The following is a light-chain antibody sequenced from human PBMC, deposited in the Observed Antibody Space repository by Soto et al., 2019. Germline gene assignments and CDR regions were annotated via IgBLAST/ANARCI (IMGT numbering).Light chain of an antibody. CDR3: SSFTGSIIWV. CDR1: SSDVGGYNY. V-gene: IGLV2-14*01. Sequence: QSALTQPAFVSGSPGQSITISCTGTSSDVGGYNYVSWYQQHPGKAPKLMIYEVSNRPSGVSNRFSGSKSGNTASLTISGLQAEDEADYYCSSFTGSIIWVFGGGTQLTVL. J-gene: IGLJ3*02. CDR2: EVS.